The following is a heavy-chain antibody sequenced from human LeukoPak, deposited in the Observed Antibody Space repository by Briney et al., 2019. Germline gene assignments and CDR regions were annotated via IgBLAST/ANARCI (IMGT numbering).Heavy chain of an antibody. CDR1: GFTFSTYW. CDR2: IKQDGSDK. Sequence: GGSLRLSCAASGFTFSTYWMTWVRQAPGKGLEWVGNIKQDGSDKNYMDSVKGRFTISRDNTKNSVYLRMSSLRAEDTAVYYCAREVWGPEYWGQGTLVTVSS. CDR3: AREVWGPEY. J-gene: IGHJ4*02. V-gene: IGHV3-7*01. D-gene: IGHD1-14*01.